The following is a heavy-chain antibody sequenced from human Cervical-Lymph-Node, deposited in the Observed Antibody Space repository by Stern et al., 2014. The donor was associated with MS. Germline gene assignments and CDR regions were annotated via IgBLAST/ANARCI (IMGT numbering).Heavy chain of an antibody. V-gene: IGHV3-49*03. Sequence: QLVQSGGGLVQPGRSLRLSCTASGFTFHDHAMSWFRQAPGKGLEWVGFIRNKAYGGTTHYAASVKGRLTISRDDSKSIAYLQMSSLKTDDTAVYYCATHYYDTSGYNYVRGDFWGQGTLVTVSS. CDR3: ATHYYDTSGYNYVRGDF. CDR1: GFTFHDHA. CDR2: IRNKAYGGTT. J-gene: IGHJ4*02. D-gene: IGHD3-22*01.